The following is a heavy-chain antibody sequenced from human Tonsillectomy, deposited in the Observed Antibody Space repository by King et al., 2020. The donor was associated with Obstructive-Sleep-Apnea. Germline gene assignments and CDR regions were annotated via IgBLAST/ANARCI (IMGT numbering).Heavy chain of an antibody. CDR3: AKVWGRGCSGGSCYSGHKTLAPFDY. Sequence: VQLVESGGGVVQPGRSLRLSCAASGFTFSSYGMHWVRRAPGKGLEWVAFIRYDGSNKYYADSVKGRFTISRDNSKNTLYLQMNSLRSEDTAVYYCAKVWGRGCSGGSCYSGHKTLAPFDYWGQGTLVTVSS. V-gene: IGHV3-30*02. D-gene: IGHD2-15*01. CDR2: IRYDGSNK. J-gene: IGHJ4*02. CDR1: GFTFSSYG.